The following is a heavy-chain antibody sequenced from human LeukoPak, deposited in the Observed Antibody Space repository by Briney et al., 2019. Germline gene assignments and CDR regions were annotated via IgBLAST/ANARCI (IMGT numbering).Heavy chain of an antibody. D-gene: IGHD3-16*02. CDR1: GGTFSSYA. V-gene: IGHV1-69*05. Sequence: SVKVSCKASGGTFSSYAISWGRRAPGQGGEGMGGISPIFGTANYAQKFQGRVTITTDESTSTAYMEVSRLRSDDTAVYYCARDTTVKYYDYVWGSYRYFGYWGQGTLVTVSS. J-gene: IGHJ4*02. CDR3: ARDTTVKYYDYVWGSYRYFGY. CDR2: ISPIFGTA.